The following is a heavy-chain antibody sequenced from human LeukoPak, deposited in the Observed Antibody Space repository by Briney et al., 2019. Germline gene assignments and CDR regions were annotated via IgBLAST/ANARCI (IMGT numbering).Heavy chain of an antibody. V-gene: IGHV3-73*01. Sequence: GGSLRLSCAASGFTFSGSAMHWVRQASGKGLEWVGRIRSKANSYVTAYGASVEGRFTISRDDSKNTAYLQMNSLKIEDTAVYYCTRFNQEPYGMDVWGQGTTVTVSS. J-gene: IGHJ6*02. CDR1: GFTFSGSA. D-gene: IGHD1-14*01. CDR3: TRFNQEPYGMDV. CDR2: IRSKANSYVT.